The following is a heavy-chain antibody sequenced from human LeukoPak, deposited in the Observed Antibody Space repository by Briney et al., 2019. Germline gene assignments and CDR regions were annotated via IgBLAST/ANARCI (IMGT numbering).Heavy chain of an antibody. J-gene: IGHJ4*02. CDR3: AKDNGVVVTAYYFDY. CDR1: GFTFSSYG. CDR2: IRYDGSNK. D-gene: IGHD3-22*01. V-gene: IGHV3-30*02. Sequence: QPGGSLRLSCAASGFTFSSYGMHWVRQAPGKGLEWVAFIRYDGSNKYYADSVKGRFTISRDNSKSTLYLQMNSLRAEDTAVYYCAKDNGVVVTAYYFDYWGQGTLVTVSS.